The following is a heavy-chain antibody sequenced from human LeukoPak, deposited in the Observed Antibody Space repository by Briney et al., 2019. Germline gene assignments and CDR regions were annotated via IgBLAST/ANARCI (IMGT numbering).Heavy chain of an antibody. CDR2: ISASGSTR. D-gene: IGHD4-23*01. CDR3: ARATVVTWDC. V-gene: IGHV3-48*03. J-gene: IGHJ4*02. Sequence: PGGSLRLSCAASGFTFSSYEMNWVRQAPGKGLEWVSYISASGSTRYYADSVKGRFTSSRDNAKNSLYLQMDSLRAEDTAVYYCARATVVTWDCWGQGTLVTVSS. CDR1: GFTFSSYE.